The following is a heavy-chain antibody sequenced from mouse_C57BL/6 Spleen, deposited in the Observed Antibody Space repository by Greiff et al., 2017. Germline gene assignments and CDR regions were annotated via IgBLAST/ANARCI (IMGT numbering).Heavy chain of an antibody. CDR2: IRSKSNNYAT. Sequence: DVKLVESGGGLVQPKGSLKLSCAASGFSFNTYAMNWVRQAPGKGLEWVARIRSKSNNYATYYADSVKDRFTISRDDSESMLYLQMNNLKTEDTAMYYCVRYDYDYYAMDYWGQGTSVTVSS. J-gene: IGHJ4*01. V-gene: IGHV10-1*01. D-gene: IGHD2-4*01. CDR3: VRYDYDYYAMDY. CDR1: GFSFNTYA.